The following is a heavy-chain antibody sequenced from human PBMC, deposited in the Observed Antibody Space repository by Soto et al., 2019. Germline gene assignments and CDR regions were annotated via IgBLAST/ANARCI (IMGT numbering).Heavy chain of an antibody. CDR2: ISYDGSNK. Sequence: PGGSLRLSCAASGFTFSSYGMHWVRQAPGKGLEWVAVISYDGSNKYYADSVKGRFTISRDNSKNTLYLQMNSLRAEDTAVYYCAKGYDFWSGYYSDPETNLYYGMDVWGQGTTVTVS. CDR1: GFTFSSYG. V-gene: IGHV3-30*18. CDR3: AKGYDFWSGYYSDPETNLYYGMDV. J-gene: IGHJ6*02. D-gene: IGHD3-3*01.